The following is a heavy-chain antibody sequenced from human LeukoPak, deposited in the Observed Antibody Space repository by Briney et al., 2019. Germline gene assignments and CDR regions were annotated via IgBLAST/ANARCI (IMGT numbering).Heavy chain of an antibody. V-gene: IGHV4-59*11. Sequence: SETLSLTCTVSGGSISSHFWTWIRQSPVKGLEWIGDISNSGSTSYNPSLKSRVTISIDTSKNQFSLKLSSVTAADTAVYYCGRDALVGYFSYYYMDVWGKGTTVTVSS. CDR2: ISNSGST. CDR3: GRDALVGYFSYYYMDV. D-gene: IGHD2-15*01. J-gene: IGHJ6*03. CDR1: GGSISSHF.